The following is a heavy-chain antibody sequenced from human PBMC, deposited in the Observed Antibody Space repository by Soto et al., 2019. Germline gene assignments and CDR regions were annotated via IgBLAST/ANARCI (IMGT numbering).Heavy chain of an antibody. D-gene: IGHD6-13*01. CDR1: GFNVTSIY. Sequence: VGSLRLSCAASGFNVTSIYMNWVRQAPGKGMEWVSTISPGGTTYYADSLKARFTISRDNSKNTLFLQMRSLGAEHTALYYCAREGIEAGPGHYGMGGWGQGTTVTGSS. J-gene: IGHJ6*01. CDR3: AREGIEAGPGHYGMGG. V-gene: IGHV3-53*01. CDR2: ISPGGTT.